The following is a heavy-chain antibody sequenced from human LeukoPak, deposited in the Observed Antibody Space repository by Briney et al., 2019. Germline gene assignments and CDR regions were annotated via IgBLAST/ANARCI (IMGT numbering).Heavy chain of an antibody. CDR2: INPHRGGT. J-gene: IGHJ4*02. V-gene: IGHV1-2*02. CDR3: ARVLLTSYFDSSGYYDY. CDR1: GYTFTGYY. D-gene: IGHD3-22*01. Sequence: GASVKVSCKVSGYTFTGYYMHWVRQAPGQGLEWMGWINPHRGGTNNAQKYQDRVTMTRYTSIGTAYTELRRLRSVVTAVYYCARVLLTSYFDSSGYYDYWGQGTLVTISS.